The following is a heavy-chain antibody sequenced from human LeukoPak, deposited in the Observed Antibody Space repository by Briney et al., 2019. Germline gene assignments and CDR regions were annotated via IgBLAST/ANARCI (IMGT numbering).Heavy chain of an antibody. D-gene: IGHD5-18*01. CDR2: TFYKSKWYS. J-gene: IGHJ4*02. V-gene: IGHV6-1*01. CDR1: GDSVSSSHAA. CDR3: ARSQLWAGAGFDY. Sequence: SQTLSLTCAISGDSVSSSHAAWSWIRQSPSRGLEWLGRTFYKSKWYSDYEPSVKSRITINPDTSKNQFSLHLNSVTLEDTAVYYCARSQLWAGAGFDYWGQGTLVTVSS.